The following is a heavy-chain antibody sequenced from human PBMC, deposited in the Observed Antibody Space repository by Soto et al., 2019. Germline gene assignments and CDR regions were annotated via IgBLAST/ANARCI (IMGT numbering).Heavy chain of an antibody. D-gene: IGHD3-22*01. V-gene: IGHV4-31*03. CDR1: GGSISSGGYY. CDR2: IYYSGST. CDR3: ARDSSGYYWFDY. J-gene: IGHJ4*02. Sequence: TLSLTCSVSGGSISSGGYYWSWIRQHPGEGLEWTGYIYYSGSTYYNPSLKSRVKISVDTSKNQFSLKLSSVTAADTAVYYCARDSSGYYWFDYWGQGTLVTVS.